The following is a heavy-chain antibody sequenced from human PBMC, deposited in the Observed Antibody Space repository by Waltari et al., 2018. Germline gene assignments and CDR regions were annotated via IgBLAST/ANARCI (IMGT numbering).Heavy chain of an antibody. CDR3: AGKYGSGNYYYDY. V-gene: IGHV3-53*01. J-gene: IGHJ4*02. Sequence: EVQLVESGGGLIQRGGSLRLSCAPSGFTVRQHYMSWVRQSPGKGLEWVSVIYSGGSTYYADSVKGRFTISRDSSKNTLSLQMNSLRAEDTAVYYCAGKYGSGNYYYDYWGQGTLVTVSS. D-gene: IGHD3-10*01. CDR1: GFTVRQHY. CDR2: IYSGGST.